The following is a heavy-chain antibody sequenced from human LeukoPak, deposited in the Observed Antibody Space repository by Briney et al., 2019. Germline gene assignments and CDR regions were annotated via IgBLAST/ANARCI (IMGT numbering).Heavy chain of an antibody. V-gene: IGHV3-21*01. CDR2: ISSSSSYI. Sequence: GGSLRLSCAASVFTFSSYSLNWVRQAPGRGREGVSSISSSSSYIYYADSVKGRFTISRDNAKNSLYLQMNSLRAEDTAVYYCARVAYGDYLNTLDYWGQGTLVTVSS. J-gene: IGHJ4*02. CDR3: ARVAYGDYLNTLDY. D-gene: IGHD4-17*01. CDR1: VFTFSSYS.